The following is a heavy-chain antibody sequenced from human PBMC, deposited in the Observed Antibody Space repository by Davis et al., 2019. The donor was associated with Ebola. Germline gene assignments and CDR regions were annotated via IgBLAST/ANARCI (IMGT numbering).Heavy chain of an antibody. J-gene: IGHJ6*02. Sequence: GESLKISCAASGFTFSSYAMSWVRQAPGKGLEWVSLISGDGGSTYYADSVKGRFTISRDNSKNSLYLQMNSLRTEDTALYYCAKDAEVGDSSFDYYYGMDVWGQGTTVTVSS. D-gene: IGHD6-13*01. CDR2: ISGDGGST. CDR3: AKDAEVGDSSFDYYYGMDV. CDR1: GFTFSSYA. V-gene: IGHV3-43*02.